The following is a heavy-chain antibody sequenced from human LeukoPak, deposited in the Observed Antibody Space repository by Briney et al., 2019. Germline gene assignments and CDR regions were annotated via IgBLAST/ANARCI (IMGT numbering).Heavy chain of an antibody. J-gene: IGHJ6*02. CDR1: GFTFSNYG. CDR3: AKDTRPLGYCSGGSCSGGMDV. CDR2: IRYDGSNK. D-gene: IGHD2-15*01. Sequence: PGGSLRLSCAAPGFTFSNYGTHWVRQAPGKGLEWVAVIRYDGSNKYYADSVKGRFTISRDNSKNTLYLEMNSLRAEDTAVYYCAKDTRPLGYCSGGSCSGGMDVWGQGTTVTVSS. V-gene: IGHV3-33*06.